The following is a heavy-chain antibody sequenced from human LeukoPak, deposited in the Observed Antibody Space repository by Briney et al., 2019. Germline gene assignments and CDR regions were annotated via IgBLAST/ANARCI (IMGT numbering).Heavy chain of an antibody. CDR3: ARRPRYSSGWYPGWFDP. V-gene: IGHV4-59*12. D-gene: IGHD6-19*01. CDR2: IYYSGST. Sequence: KPSETLSLTCTVSSGSISSYYWSWIRQPPGKGLEWIGYIYYSGSTNYNPSLKGRVTISVDTSKNQFSLKLSSVTAADTAVYYCARRPRYSSGWYPGWFDPWGQGTLVTVSS. CDR1: SGSISSYY. J-gene: IGHJ5*02.